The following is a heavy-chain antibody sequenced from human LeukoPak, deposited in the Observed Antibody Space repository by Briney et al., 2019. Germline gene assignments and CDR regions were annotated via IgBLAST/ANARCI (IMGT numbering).Heavy chain of an antibody. J-gene: IGHJ5*02. CDR3: ARDVRGYSSGWYRNWFDP. Sequence: ASVTVSFMASGYTFTIYGISWVRQAPGEGLEWVGWISAYNGNTNYAQKLQGRVTITTDTSTSTAYMELRSLRYDDTAVYYCARDVRGYSSGWYRNWFDPWGQGTLVTVSS. D-gene: IGHD6-19*01. CDR1: GYTFTIYG. CDR2: ISAYNGNT. V-gene: IGHV1-18*01.